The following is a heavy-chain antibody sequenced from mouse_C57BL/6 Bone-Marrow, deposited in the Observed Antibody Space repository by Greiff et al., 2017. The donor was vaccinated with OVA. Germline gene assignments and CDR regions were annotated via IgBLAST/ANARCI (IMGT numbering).Heavy chain of an antibody. CDR2: ISNKANGYTT. V-gene: IGHV7-3*01. Sequence: EVKLMESGGGLVQPGGSLSLSCAASGFTFTDYYMSWVRQPPGKALEWLGFISNKANGYTTEYSASVKGRFTISRDNSQSILYLQMNALRAEDSATYDCARWAGSSSYYFDYWGQGTTLTVSS. CDR1: GFTFTDYY. CDR3: ARWAGSSSYYFDY. J-gene: IGHJ2*01. D-gene: IGHD1-1*01.